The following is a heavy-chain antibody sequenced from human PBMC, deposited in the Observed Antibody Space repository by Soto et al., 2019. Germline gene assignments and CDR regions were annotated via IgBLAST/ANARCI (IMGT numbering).Heavy chain of an antibody. CDR1: GFMFANYA. CDR2: IYSGGST. D-gene: IGHD4-4*01. Sequence: PGGSLRLSCAASGFMFANYAMGWVRQAPGKGLEWVSVIYSGGSTYYADSVKGRFTISRDNSKNTLYLQMNSLRVEDTAVYYCARDHSRNWFDPWGQGTLVTVSS. CDR3: ARDHSRNWFDP. J-gene: IGHJ5*02. V-gene: IGHV3-53*01.